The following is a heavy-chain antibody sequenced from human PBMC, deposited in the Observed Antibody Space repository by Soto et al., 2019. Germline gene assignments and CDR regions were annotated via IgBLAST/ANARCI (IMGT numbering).Heavy chain of an antibody. CDR2: INAGNGNT. Sequence: ASVQVSGKASGYTFTSYAMHWVRQAPGERLEWMGWINAGNGNTKYSQKFEGRVTITRNTSASPAYMELSSLRSEDTAVYYCARDGCYLSGWNPNWFDPWGQGTLVTVSS. J-gene: IGHJ5*02. CDR3: ARDGCYLSGWNPNWFDP. CDR1: GYTFTSYA. D-gene: IGHD1-1*01. V-gene: IGHV1-3*01.